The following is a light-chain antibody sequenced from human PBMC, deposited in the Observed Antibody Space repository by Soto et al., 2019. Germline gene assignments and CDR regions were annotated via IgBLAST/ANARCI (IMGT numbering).Light chain of an antibody. CDR2: DAS. CDR1: QSVSSY. J-gene: IGKJ1*01. Sequence: EIVLTQSPATLSLSPGERATLSCRASQSVSSYLAWYQQKPGQAPRLLIYDASNRATGIPARFSGSGSGTDFTLPISSLVPEDFAVYYCQQRSNWPRTFGQGTKVEIK. V-gene: IGKV3-11*01. CDR3: QQRSNWPRT.